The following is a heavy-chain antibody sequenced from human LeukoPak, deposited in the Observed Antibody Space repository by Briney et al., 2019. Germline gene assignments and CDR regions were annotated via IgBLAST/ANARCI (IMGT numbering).Heavy chain of an antibody. CDR2: MNPNSGNT. J-gene: IGHJ6*02. CDR3: ARGSNPLLLWFGDHGMDV. V-gene: IGHV1-8*01. D-gene: IGHD3-10*01. CDR1: GYTFTSYD. Sequence: ASVKVSCKASGYTFTSYDINWVRQATGQGLEWMGWMNPNSGNTGYAQKFQGRVTMTRNTSISTAYMELSSLRSEDTAVYYCARGSNPLLLWFGDHGMDVWGQGTTVTVSS.